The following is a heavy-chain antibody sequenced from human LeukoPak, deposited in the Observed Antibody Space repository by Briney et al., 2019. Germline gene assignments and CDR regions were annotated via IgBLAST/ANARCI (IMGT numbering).Heavy chain of an antibody. CDR1: GFTFSSYW. Sequence: PGGSLRLSCAASGFTFSSYWMSWVRQAPGKGLEWVANIKQDGSEKYYVDSVKGRFTISRDNAKNSLYLQMNSLRAEDTAVYYCASQMYYDFWSGYYYYYMDVWGKGTTVTVSS. CDR3: ASQMYYDFWSGYYYYYMDV. CDR2: IKQDGSEK. D-gene: IGHD3-3*01. J-gene: IGHJ6*03. V-gene: IGHV3-7*01.